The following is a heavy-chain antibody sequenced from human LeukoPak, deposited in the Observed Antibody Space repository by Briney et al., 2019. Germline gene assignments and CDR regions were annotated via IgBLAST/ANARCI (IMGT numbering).Heavy chain of an antibody. Sequence: PSETLSLTGAVKGGSFSGYYWSWIRHPPGKGLDWMGEIIHSGSPNYNPSLKSRVTMSVDTSKNQFSLKLSSVTAADTAVYYCASRRRAGLHRFIQYFQHWGQGTLVTVSS. D-gene: IGHD4-11*01. J-gene: IGHJ1*01. V-gene: IGHV4-34*12. CDR3: ASRRRAGLHRFIQYFQH. CDR1: GGSFSGYY. CDR2: IIHSGSP.